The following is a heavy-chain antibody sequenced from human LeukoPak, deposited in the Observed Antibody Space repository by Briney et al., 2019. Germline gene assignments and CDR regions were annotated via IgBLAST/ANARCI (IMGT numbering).Heavy chain of an antibody. CDR3: AKLGFDSSGSHTLFVY. CDR2: ISYDGRNN. D-gene: IGHD3-22*01. V-gene: IGHV3-30*18. CDR1: GFTFSSYA. Sequence: GGSLRLSCAASGFTFSSYAMHWVRQGPGKGLEWLAIISYDGRNNHYGDSVKGRFTISRDNSKNTLHLQMNSLRAEDTAVYYCAKLGFDSSGSHTLFVYWGQGTQVTVSS. J-gene: IGHJ4*02.